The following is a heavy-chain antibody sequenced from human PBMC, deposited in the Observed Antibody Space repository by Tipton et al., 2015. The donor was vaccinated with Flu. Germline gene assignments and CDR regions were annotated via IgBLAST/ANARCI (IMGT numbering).Heavy chain of an antibody. D-gene: IGHD6-19*01. Sequence: QLVQSGAEVKKPGSSVKVSCKASGGTFSSYAISWVRQAPGQGLEWMGGIIPIFGTANYAQKFQGRVTITADESTSTAYMELSSLRSEDTAVYYCAGDGSRGSLGKSMDYYYSSGMDVWGQGTTVTVSS. J-gene: IGHJ6*02. CDR3: AGDGSRGSLGKSMDYYYSSGMDV. V-gene: IGHV1-69*01. CDR1: GGTFSSYA. CDR2: IIPIFGTA.